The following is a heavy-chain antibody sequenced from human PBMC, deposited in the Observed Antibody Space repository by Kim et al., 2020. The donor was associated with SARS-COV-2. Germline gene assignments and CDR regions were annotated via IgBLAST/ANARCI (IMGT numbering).Heavy chain of an antibody. J-gene: IGHJ6*02. CDR2: IDPSDSYT. V-gene: IGHV5-10-1*01. CDR3: ARSGGEVYYYYGMDV. D-gene: IGHD3-10*01. Sequence: GESLKISCKGSGYSFTSYWISWVRQMPGKGLEWMGRIDPSDSYTNYSPSFQGHVTISADKSISTAYLQWSSLKASDTAMYYCARSGGEVYYYYGMDVWGQGTTVTVSS. CDR1: GYSFTSYW.